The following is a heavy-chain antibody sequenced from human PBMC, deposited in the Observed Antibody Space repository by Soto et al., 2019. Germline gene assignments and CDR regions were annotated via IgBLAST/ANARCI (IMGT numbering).Heavy chain of an antibody. Sequence: GGSLRLSCAASGFGFTFSTSAMSWVRQAPGKGLEWVSTFRESGGTTHYADSVKGRFTISRDNAKNSLYLQMNGLRAEDTAVYYCARLQLPSIWFGELLCDYWGQGTLVTVSS. CDR2: FRESGGTT. CDR3: ARLQLPSIWFGELLCDY. CDR1: GFGFTFSTSA. V-gene: IGHV3-23*01. D-gene: IGHD3-10*01. J-gene: IGHJ4*02.